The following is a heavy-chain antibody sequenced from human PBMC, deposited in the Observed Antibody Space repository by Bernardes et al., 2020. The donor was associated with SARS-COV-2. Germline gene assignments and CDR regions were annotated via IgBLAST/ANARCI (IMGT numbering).Heavy chain of an antibody. J-gene: IGHJ1*01. Sequence: SETLSLSCAVYGGSLSGDYGNWIRRSPGKGLQWIGEINHRGRTKYNPSLKSRVTLSVDTSKKEFSLNLKSLTAADTAIYYCATGRFGEAPFHHWGQGTQVTVSS. CDR1: GGSLSGDY. CDR2: INHRGRT. V-gene: IGHV4-34*01. CDR3: ATGRFGEAPFHH. D-gene: IGHD3-10*01.